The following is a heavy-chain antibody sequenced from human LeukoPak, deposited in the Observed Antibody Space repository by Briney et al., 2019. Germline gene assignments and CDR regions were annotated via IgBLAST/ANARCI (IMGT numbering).Heavy chain of an antibody. Sequence: GGSPEISWKGSGYSFTSFWIGWVRQMPGKGLEGMGIIYPGDSDTRYSTSFQGPVTISADKSIGTANLQWSSLKASVTAMYYCARQGEVFFDYWGQGTLVTVSS. CDR3: ARQGEVFFDY. CDR2: IYPGDSDT. J-gene: IGHJ4*02. D-gene: IGHD3-16*01. CDR1: GYSFTSFW. V-gene: IGHV5-51*01.